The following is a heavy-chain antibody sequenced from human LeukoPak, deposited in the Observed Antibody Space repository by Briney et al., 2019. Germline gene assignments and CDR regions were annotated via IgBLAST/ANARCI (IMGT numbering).Heavy chain of an antibody. CDR1: GFTFSTYV. CDR2: ISYDGNSK. CDR3: ARVGCTGGSCRPYHYYGMDV. Sequence: PGGSLRLSCAGSGFTFSTYVIHWVRQTPGKGLEWAALISYDGNSKYYADSVKGRFTISRDNSKNTLYLQMNSLRVEDTAVYYCARVGCTGGSCRPYHYYGMDVWGQGTTVTVSS. D-gene: IGHD2-15*01. V-gene: IGHV3-30*03. J-gene: IGHJ6*02.